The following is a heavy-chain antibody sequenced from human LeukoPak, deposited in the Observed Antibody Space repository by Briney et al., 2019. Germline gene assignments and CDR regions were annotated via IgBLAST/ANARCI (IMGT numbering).Heavy chain of an antibody. Sequence: SETLSLTYTVCGGSISSYYWSWIRQPPGKGLEWIGYIYYSGSTNYNPSLKSRVTISVDTSKNQFSLKLSSVTAADTAVYYCARQGGGFWYFDLWGRGTLVTVSS. J-gene: IGHJ2*01. V-gene: IGHV4-59*08. D-gene: IGHD6-25*01. CDR1: GGSISSYY. CDR3: ARQGGGFWYFDL. CDR2: IYYSGST.